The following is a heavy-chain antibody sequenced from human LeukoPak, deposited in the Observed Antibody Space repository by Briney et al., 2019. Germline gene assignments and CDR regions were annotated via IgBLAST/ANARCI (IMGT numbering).Heavy chain of an antibody. CDR1: GGSISSSSYY. CDR3: ARDGKRITIFPRGPEYFQH. CDR2: IYYSGST. D-gene: IGHD3-9*01. Sequence: SETLSLTCTVSGGSISSSSYYWGWIRQPPGRGLEWIGSIYYSGSTYYNPSLKSRVTISVDTSKNQFSLKLSSVTAADTAVYYCARDGKRITIFPRGPEYFQHWGQGTLVTVSS. J-gene: IGHJ1*01. V-gene: IGHV4-39*07.